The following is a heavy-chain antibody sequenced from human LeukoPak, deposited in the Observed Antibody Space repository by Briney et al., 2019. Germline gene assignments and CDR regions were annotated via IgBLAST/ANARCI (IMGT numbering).Heavy chain of an antibody. CDR1: GFTFSSYS. CDR3: ARVLHCSSTSCGWGYYYYGMDV. CDR2: ISSSSSYI. D-gene: IGHD2-2*01. J-gene: IGHJ6*02. Sequence: GGSLRLSCAASGFTFSSYSMNWVRQAPGKGLEWVSSISSSSSYIYYADSVKGRFTISRDNAKNSLYLQMNSLRAEDTAVYYCARVLHCSSTSCGWGYYYYGMDVWGQGTMVTVSS. V-gene: IGHV3-21*01.